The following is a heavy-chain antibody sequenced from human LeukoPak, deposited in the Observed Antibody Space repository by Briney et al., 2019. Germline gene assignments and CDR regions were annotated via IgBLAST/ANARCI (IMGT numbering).Heavy chain of an antibody. V-gene: IGHV1-46*01. CDR1: GYTFTSYY. Sequence: ASVKVSCKASGYTFTSYYMHWVRQAPGQGLEWMGIINHSGGSTTYAQKFQGRVTMTRDTSTSTVYMELSSLRSEDTAVYFCARDVLYCSSTSCYSYGMDVWGQGTTVTVSS. J-gene: IGHJ6*02. CDR2: INHSGGST. CDR3: ARDVLYCSSTSCYSYGMDV. D-gene: IGHD2-2*01.